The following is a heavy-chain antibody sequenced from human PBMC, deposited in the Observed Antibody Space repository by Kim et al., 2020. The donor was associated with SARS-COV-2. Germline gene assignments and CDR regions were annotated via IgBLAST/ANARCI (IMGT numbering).Heavy chain of an antibody. J-gene: IGHJ4*01. V-gene: IGHV3-9*01. CDR2: ISWNSGSI. Sequence: GGSLRLSCAASGFTFDDYAMHWVRQAPGKGLEWVSGISWNSGSIGYADSVKGRFTISRDNAKNSLYLQMNSLRAEDTALYYCAKDEGASAGPGHIDYWG. CDR1: GFTFDDYA. D-gene: IGHD6-13*01. CDR3: AKDEGASAGPGHIDY.